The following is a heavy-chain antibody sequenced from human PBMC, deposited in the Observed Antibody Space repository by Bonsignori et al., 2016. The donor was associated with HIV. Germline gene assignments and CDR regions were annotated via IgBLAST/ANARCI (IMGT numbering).Heavy chain of an antibody. J-gene: IGHJ6*03. V-gene: IGHV1-2*02. CDR1: GYTFTGYY. CDR2: INPDNGGT. Sequence: ASVKVSCKASGYTFTGYYIHWVRQAPGQGLEWMGWINPDNGGTNFAQKFQGRVTMTRDTSISTAYMELSRLKSDDTAVYYCARAGYCSSTSCYSDYMDVWGKGTTVTVSS. D-gene: IGHD2-2*01. CDR3: ARAGYCSSTSCYSDYMDV.